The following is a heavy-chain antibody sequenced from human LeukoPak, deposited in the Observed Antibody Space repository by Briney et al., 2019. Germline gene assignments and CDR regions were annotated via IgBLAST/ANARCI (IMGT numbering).Heavy chain of an antibody. V-gene: IGHV4-30-4*01. J-gene: IGHJ4*02. CDR1: GGSISSGDYY. Sequence: SQTLSLTCTVSGGSISSGDYYWNWIRQPPGKGLEWIGYIYYSGSTYYNPSLKSRVTISVDTSKNQFSLKLSSVTAADTAVYYCARDYGGNYAFGYWGQGTLVAVSS. CDR2: IYYSGST. D-gene: IGHD4-23*01. CDR3: ARDYGGNYAFGY.